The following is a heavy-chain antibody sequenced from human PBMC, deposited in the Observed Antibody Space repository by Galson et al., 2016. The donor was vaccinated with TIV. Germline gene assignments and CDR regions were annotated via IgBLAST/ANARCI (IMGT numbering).Heavy chain of an antibody. V-gene: IGHV4-34*04. J-gene: IGHJ6*02. CDR3: ARGFVSGTPVLDFYGLDV. Sequence: ETLSLTCVVDGVSFGGFCFAWILQRPGKGLEWFVEMTHIVSTNNTSLKGRDTISVDTSKNQLSLKARSVTAADTAVYYCARGFVSGTPVLDFYGLDVWGQGPTLTVS. CDR1: GVSFGGFC. D-gene: IGHD1-7*01. CDR2: MTHIVST.